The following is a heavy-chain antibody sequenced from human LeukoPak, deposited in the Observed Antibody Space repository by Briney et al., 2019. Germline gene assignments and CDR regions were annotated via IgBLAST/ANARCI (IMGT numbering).Heavy chain of an antibody. Sequence: GGSLRLSCVASGFPFSSYWMTWVRQAPGKGLEWVANIKQDGSKKSYVDSVKGRFTISRDNAKNSLYLQMNSLRAEDTAVFYCASGSGHWGQGTLVTVSS. CDR1: GFPFSSYW. J-gene: IGHJ4*02. V-gene: IGHV3-7*01. CDR3: ASGSGH. D-gene: IGHD2-2*03. CDR2: IKQDGSKK.